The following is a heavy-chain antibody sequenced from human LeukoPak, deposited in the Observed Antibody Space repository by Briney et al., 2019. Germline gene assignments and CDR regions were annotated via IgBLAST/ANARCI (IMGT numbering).Heavy chain of an antibody. CDR2: FDPEHGET. D-gene: IGHD1-26*01. J-gene: IGHJ3*01. CDR3: ATEDFDGIVGPIDSFDV. Sequence: ASVKVSCKVSGNTLTELSMHWVRQAPGKGLECMGGFDPEHGETIYAQTFQDRVTMTEDTSTGTAYMELSSLRSDDTAVYYCATEDFDGIVGPIDSFDVWGQGTMVTVSP. V-gene: IGHV1-24*01. CDR1: GNTLTELS.